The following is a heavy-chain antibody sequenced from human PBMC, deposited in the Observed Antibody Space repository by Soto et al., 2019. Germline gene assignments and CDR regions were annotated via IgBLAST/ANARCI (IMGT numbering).Heavy chain of an antibody. D-gene: IGHD6-6*01. J-gene: IGHJ4*02. Sequence: SVKVSCKASGGTFSSYAISWVRQAPGQGLEWMGGIIPIFGTANYAQKFQGRVTITADESTSTAYMELSSLRSEDTAVYYCARARYPPEYSSSLNYFDYWGQGTLVTVSS. CDR3: ARARYPPEYSSSLNYFDY. CDR2: IIPIFGTA. CDR1: GGTFSSYA. V-gene: IGHV1-69*13.